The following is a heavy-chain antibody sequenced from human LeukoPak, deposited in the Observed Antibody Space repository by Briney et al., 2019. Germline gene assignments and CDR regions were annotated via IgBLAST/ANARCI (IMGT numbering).Heavy chain of an antibody. Sequence: ASVEVSCKAPGGTFSSYAISWVRQAPGQGLEWMGRIIPILGIANYAQKFQGRVTITADKSTSTAYMELSSLRSEDTAVYYCARASSQITMIATSWGQGTLVTVSS. CDR2: IIPILGIA. D-gene: IGHD3-22*01. CDR3: ARASSQITMIATS. J-gene: IGHJ5*02. V-gene: IGHV1-69*04. CDR1: GGTFSSYA.